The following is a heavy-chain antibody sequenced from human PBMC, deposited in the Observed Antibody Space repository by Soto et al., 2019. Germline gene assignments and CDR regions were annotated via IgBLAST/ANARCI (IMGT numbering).Heavy chain of an antibody. CDR2: MYHTGTT. J-gene: IGHJ5*02. CDR1: GGSINSGRYS. Sequence: QMQLQESGSGLVKPSQRLSLTCTVSGGSINSGRYSWTWIRQPPGAGLEWIGHMYHTGTTYYNPSLKSRVTMSVDTSKNQFSLKLSSVTAADTAIYYCAKGINYYDSSGDSWFDPWGQGTLVTVSS. CDR3: AKGINYYDSSGDSWFDP. D-gene: IGHD3-22*01. V-gene: IGHV4-30-2*01.